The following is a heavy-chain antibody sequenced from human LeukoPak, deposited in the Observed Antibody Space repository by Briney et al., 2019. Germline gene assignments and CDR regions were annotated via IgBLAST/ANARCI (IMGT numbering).Heavy chain of an antibody. D-gene: IGHD3-9*01. Sequence: SETLSLTCNVSGASFKTSNLYWGWPSQSPEKGLEWIGTMSVSGTTYSNAPHKSRDNISVHSSKNQFRLKLSSVTTADTAVYYCARAGLFDYLFRPYFDYWGQGALVTVSS. CDR3: ARAGLFDYLFRPYFDY. J-gene: IGHJ4*02. V-gene: IGHV4-39*01. CDR2: MSVSGTT. CDR1: GASFKTSNLY.